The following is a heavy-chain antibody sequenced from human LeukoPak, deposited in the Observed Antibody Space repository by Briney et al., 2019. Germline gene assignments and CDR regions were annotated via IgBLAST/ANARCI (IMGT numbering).Heavy chain of an antibody. CDR2: IKSKTDGGTA. J-gene: IGHJ5*02. CDR1: GFSFTYAW. D-gene: IGHD1-26*01. V-gene: IGHV3-15*01. Sequence: GGSLRLSCAASGFSFTYAWMTWVRQAPGKGLEWVGHIKSKTDGGTADYAAPVIGRFTISRDDSKNTLYLQMNSLKTEDTAVYYCSITPRWEPSTSAWGQGALVTASS. CDR3: SITPRWEPSTSA.